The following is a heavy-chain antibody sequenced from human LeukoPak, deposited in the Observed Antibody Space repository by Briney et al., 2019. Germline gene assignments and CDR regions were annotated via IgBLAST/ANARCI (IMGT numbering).Heavy chain of an antibody. CDR1: GFTFNSYG. J-gene: IGHJ4*02. V-gene: IGHV3-30*02. Sequence: PGGSVRLSCAASGFTFNSYGMFWVRQAPGKGLEWVAFIWPDGRNKLYGDSVKGRFTISRDNSKNTLYLQMNGLRAEDRPVYYCTRGRWGDSSRWYVGQYWGQGTLVTVST. D-gene: IGHD6-13*01. CDR3: TRGRWGDSSRWYVGQY. CDR2: IWPDGRNK.